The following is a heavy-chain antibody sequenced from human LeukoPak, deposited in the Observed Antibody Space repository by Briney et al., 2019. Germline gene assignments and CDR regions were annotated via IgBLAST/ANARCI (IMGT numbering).Heavy chain of an antibody. Sequence: GGSLRLSCTASGFTFGGYSMSWVRQAPGKGLEWVGFIRSKAYGGTTEYAASVKGRFTISRDDSKSIAYLQMNSLKTEDTAVYYCTRSAGYSSGWYHDYWGQGTLVTVSS. CDR1: GFTFGGYS. V-gene: IGHV3-49*04. CDR2: IRSKAYGGTT. J-gene: IGHJ4*02. D-gene: IGHD6-19*01. CDR3: TRSAGYSSGWYHDY.